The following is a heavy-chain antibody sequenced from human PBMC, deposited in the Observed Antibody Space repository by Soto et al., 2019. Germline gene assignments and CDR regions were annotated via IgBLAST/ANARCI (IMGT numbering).Heavy chain of an antibody. J-gene: IGHJ5*02. CDR1: ASTFPTYG. CDR2: ITITGGSA. V-gene: IGHV3-23*05. D-gene: IGHD6-19*01. CDR3: AKQSSHEGWLYX. Sequence: GGSLRLSFAASASTFPTYGVSWVRQAPGKGLEWVSTITITGGSAYYAESVRGRFTISIDRSNYTVSLLLNSLRAEDTAIYYCAKQSSHEGWLYXWGQGTLVTVSX.